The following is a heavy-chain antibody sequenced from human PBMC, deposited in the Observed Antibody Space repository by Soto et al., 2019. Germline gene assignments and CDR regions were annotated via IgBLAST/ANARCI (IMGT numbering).Heavy chain of an antibody. V-gene: IGHV4-39*01. D-gene: IGHD3-10*01. CDR3: ARPFFGGSREGHFDY. J-gene: IGHJ4*02. Sequence: SETLSLTCTVSGGSIISSSYYWGLIRQPPGKGLEWIGSIYYSGSTYYNPSLKSRVTISVDTSKNQFSLKLSSVTAADTAVYYCARPFFGGSREGHFDYWGKETLVTVSS. CDR2: IYYSGST. CDR1: GGSIISSSYY.